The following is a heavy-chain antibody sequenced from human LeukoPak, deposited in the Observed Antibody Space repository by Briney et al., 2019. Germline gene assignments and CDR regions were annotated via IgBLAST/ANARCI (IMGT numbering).Heavy chain of an antibody. Sequence: ASVKVSCKASGYTFTSYGISWVRQAPGQGLEWMGWISAYNGNTNYAQKLQGRVTMTTDTSTSTAYMELRSLRSDDTAVYYCARDKPTPFTIFIPYYFDYWGQGTLVTVSS. J-gene: IGHJ4*02. D-gene: IGHD3-9*01. CDR3: ARDKPTPFTIFIPYYFDY. CDR2: ISAYNGNT. V-gene: IGHV1-18*01. CDR1: GYTFTSYG.